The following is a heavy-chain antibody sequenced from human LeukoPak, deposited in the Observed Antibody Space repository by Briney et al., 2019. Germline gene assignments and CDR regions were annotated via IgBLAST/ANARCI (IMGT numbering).Heavy chain of an antibody. CDR2: LRSSGNGT. CDR3: VRGREVRGRSMDV. J-gene: IGHJ6*04. Sequence: QSGGSLRLSCAASGFNFSSHWMHWVRQAPGKGLVWVSRLRSSGNGTTYADSVKGRFTISIDNAKNTLFLHMNSLRIEDTAVYYCVRGREVRGRSMDVWGKGTTVIVSP. V-gene: IGHV3-74*03. CDR1: GFNFSSHW. D-gene: IGHD3-10*01.